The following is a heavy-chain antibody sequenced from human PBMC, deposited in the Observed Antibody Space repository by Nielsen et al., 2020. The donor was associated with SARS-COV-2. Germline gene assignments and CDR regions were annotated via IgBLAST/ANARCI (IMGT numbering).Heavy chain of an antibody. J-gene: IGHJ5*02. V-gene: IGHV3-21*01. CDR2: ISSSSSYI. Sequence: ETLSLTCAASGFTFSSYSMNWVRQAPGKGLEWVSSISSSSSYIYYADSVKGRFTISRDNAKNSLYLQMNSLRAEDTAVYYCARALTVTTTWGQGTLVTVSS. CDR1: GFTFSSYS. CDR3: ARALTVTTT. D-gene: IGHD4-17*01.